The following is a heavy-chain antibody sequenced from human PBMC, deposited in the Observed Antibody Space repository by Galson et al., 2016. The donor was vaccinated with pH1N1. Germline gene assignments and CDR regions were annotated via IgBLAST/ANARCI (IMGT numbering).Heavy chain of an antibody. CDR3: ASETTVTTHPGNFYYSGMDG. CDR2: IIPILDIT. CDR1: GGTFSNYA. D-gene: IGHD4-17*01. V-gene: IGHV1-69*10. J-gene: IGHJ6*02. Sequence: SVKVSCKASGGTFSNYAISWVRQAPGQGLEWMGGIIPILDITNDAQKFQGRVTITADKSTGTVYMELSSLRSDDTAGYYCASETTVTTHPGNFYYSGMDGWGPGTTVTFSS.